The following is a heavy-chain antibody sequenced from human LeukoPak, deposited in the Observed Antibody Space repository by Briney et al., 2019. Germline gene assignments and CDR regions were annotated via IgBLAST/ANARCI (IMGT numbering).Heavy chain of an antibody. CDR2: IYSGGST. V-gene: IGHV3-53*01. CDR1: GFTVSSNY. J-gene: IGHJ5*02. Sequence: GGSLRLSCAASGFTVSSNYMSWVRQAPGKGLEWVSVIYSGGSTYYADSVKGRFTISRDSAKNSLYLQMNSLREEDMALYYCARDPTPYNWNNNWFDPWGQGTLVTVSS. D-gene: IGHD1/OR15-1a*01. CDR3: ARDPTPYNWNNNWFDP.